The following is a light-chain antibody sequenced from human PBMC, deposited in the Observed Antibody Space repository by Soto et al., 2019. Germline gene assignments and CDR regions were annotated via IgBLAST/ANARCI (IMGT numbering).Light chain of an antibody. CDR3: KQYNNWPST. CDR2: DAS. V-gene: IGKV3-15*01. J-gene: IGKJ1*01. Sequence: EIVMTQSPATLSVSPGERATLSCRASQSVITNLAWYQQKSGQAPRLLIYDASTRATDIPARFSGSGSGTEFTLTIRNLQSEDFVVYYCKQYNNWPSTVGQGTKVDIK. CDR1: QSVITN.